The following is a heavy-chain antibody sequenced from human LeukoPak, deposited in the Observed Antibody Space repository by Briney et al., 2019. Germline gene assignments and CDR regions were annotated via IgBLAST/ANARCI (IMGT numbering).Heavy chain of an antibody. J-gene: IGHJ4*02. D-gene: IGHD5-18*01. Sequence: GGSLRLSCAASGFTFSSYTMNWVRQAPGKGLEWVSSISSSSSYVYYADSVKGRFTISRDNAKNSLFLQMNSLRAEDTGVYYCAIVRGVYSYGHPYYFDYWGQGTLVTVSS. CDR2: ISSSSSYV. CDR3: AIVRGVYSYGHPYYFDY. CDR1: GFTFSSYT. V-gene: IGHV3-21*01.